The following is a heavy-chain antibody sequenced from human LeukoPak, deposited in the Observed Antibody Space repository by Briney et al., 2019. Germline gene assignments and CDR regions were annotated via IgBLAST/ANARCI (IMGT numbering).Heavy chain of an antibody. V-gene: IGHV3-64*01. CDR1: GFTFSTCA. D-gene: IGHD2-2*01. CDR3: ALVPAALNDVFDI. CDR2: ISNDGVST. Sequence: GSLRLSCAASGFTFSTCAMHWVRQAPGKGLEFVSAISNDGVSTYYAKSVEGRFTISRDNSKNTLYLQMGSLRPEDMAVYFCALVPAALNDVFDIWGQGTMVTVSS. J-gene: IGHJ3*02.